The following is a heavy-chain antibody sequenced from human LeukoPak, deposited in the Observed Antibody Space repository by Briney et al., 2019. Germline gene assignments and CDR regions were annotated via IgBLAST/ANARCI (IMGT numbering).Heavy chain of an antibody. CDR1: GYTLTELS. Sequence: ASVKVSCKVSGYTLTELSMHWVRQAPGKGLEWMGGFDPEDGETIYAQKFQGRVTMTEDTSTDTAYMELSSLRSEDTAVYYCATDLKNDYGVYYFDYWGQGTLVTVSS. D-gene: IGHD4-17*01. CDR2: FDPEDGET. CDR3: ATDLKNDYGVYYFDY. J-gene: IGHJ4*02. V-gene: IGHV1-24*01.